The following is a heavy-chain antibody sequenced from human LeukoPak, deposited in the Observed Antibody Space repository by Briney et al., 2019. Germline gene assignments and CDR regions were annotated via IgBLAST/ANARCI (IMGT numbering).Heavy chain of an antibody. D-gene: IGHD4-17*01. J-gene: IGHJ6*03. CDR3: ARDPYNGYYGDDYYYYMDV. Sequence: PGGSLRLSCAASGFVFSMNWVRQAPGKGLEWVSYIDSSTGSTHYADSVKGRFTISRDNAKNSLSLQMNSLRAEDTAVYYCARDPYNGYYGDDYYYYMDVWGKGTTVTISS. V-gene: IGHV3-21*05. CDR2: IDSSTGST. CDR1: GFVFS.